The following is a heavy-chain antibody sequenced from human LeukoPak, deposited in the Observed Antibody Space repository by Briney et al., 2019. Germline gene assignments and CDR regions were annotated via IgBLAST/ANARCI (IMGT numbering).Heavy chain of an antibody. J-gene: IGHJ6*03. CDR3: ARAKNPYYYYYYMDF. V-gene: IGHV4-38-2*01. CDR1: GYSISRDHY. CDR2: IYHSGSS. Sequence: LETLSLTCAVSGYSISRDHYWVWTRQPPGKGLEYIGNIYHSGSSHYNPSLKSRVTISVDTSNNQFSLKLNSVTAADTAVYYCARAKNPYYYYYYMDFWGRGTTVTVSS.